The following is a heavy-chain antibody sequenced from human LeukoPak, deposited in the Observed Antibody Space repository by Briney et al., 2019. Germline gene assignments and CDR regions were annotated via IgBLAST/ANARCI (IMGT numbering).Heavy chain of an antibody. CDR1: GFTFSSYA. J-gene: IGHJ5*02. Sequence: PGGSLRLSCAASGFTFSSYAMSWVRQAPGKGLEWVSSVTGNGDNTFHADSVKGRFTISRDNSKNILYLQMNSLRAEDTAVYYCARDGQWPQGWFDPWGQGTLVTVSS. D-gene: IGHD6-19*01. V-gene: IGHV3-23*01. CDR2: VTGNGDNT. CDR3: ARDGQWPQGWFDP.